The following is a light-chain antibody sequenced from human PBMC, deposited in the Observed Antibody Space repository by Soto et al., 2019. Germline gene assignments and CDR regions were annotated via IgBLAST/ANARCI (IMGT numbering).Light chain of an antibody. CDR1: QSLSSRY. CDR2: GAS. CDR3: QQYGSSPQ. V-gene: IGKV3-20*01. Sequence: EIVLTQSPGSLALSPGERGSLXCRASQSLSSRYLAWYQRKPGQAPRLLSYGASSRDTGITERFSGSGYGKDFNITISRLEPEDLAVYECQQYGSSPQFGQGTRLEIK. J-gene: IGKJ5*01.